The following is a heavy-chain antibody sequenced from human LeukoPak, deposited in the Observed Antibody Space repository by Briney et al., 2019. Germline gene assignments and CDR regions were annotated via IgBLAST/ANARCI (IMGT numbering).Heavy chain of an antibody. J-gene: IGHJ4*02. CDR2: IYYSGST. D-gene: IGHD3-10*01. V-gene: IGHV4-61*01. CDR1: GGSITSDSYS. CDR3: ARGVRGSDRYYFDY. Sequence: SETLSLTCIVSGGSITSDSYSWSWIRQPLGKGLEYIGYIYYSGSTNYNPSLKSRVTISVDTSKNQFSLKLSSVTAADTAVYYCARGVRGSDRYYFDYWGQGTLVTVSS.